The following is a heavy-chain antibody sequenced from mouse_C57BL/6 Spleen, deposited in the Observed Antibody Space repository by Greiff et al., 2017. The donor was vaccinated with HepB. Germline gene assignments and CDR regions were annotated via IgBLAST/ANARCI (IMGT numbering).Heavy chain of an antibody. V-gene: IGHV5-16*01. Sequence: EVKLVESEGGLVQPGSSMKLSCTASGFTFSDYYMAWVRQVPEKGLEWVANINYDGSSTYYLDSLKSRFIISRDNAKNILYLQMSSLKSEDTATYYCARAGDYDGNYFDYWGQGTTLTVSS. CDR1: GFTFSDYY. CDR3: ARAGDYDGNYFDY. J-gene: IGHJ2*01. CDR2: INYDGSST. D-gene: IGHD2-4*01.